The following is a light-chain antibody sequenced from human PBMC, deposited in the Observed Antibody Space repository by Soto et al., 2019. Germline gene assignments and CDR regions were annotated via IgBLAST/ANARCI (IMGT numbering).Light chain of an antibody. J-gene: IGKJ3*01. CDR2: AAS. Sequence: DIQMTQSPSSLSASVGDRVTITCRASQGITNDLGWYQQKPGEAPKRLIYAASTLQSGVPSRFSGSGSGTEFTLTISNLQPEDFATYYCLQYNSCPFTFGPGTKVDIK. V-gene: IGKV1-17*02. CDR1: QGITND. CDR3: LQYNSCPFT.